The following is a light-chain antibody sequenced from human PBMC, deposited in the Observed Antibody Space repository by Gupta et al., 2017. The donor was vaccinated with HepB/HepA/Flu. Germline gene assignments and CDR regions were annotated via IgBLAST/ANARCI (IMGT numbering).Light chain of an antibody. V-gene: IGKV3-20*01. CDR3: QQYGGFPYT. CDR1: QSLSSGY. Sequence: EIVLTQSPGTLSLSPGERATLSCRASQSLSSGYLAWYQQKPGQAPRLLTYGASSRATGIPDRFSGSGSGTDFTLTISRLEPEDFAVYYCQQYGGFPYTFGQGTKLEIK. CDR2: GAS. J-gene: IGKJ2*01.